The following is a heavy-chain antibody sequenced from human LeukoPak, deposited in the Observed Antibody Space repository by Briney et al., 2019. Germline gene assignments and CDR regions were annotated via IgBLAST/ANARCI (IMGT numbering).Heavy chain of an antibody. CDR3: ARGGMTTVTPIDY. Sequence: SETLSLTCTVSGGSISSSSYYWGWIRQPPGKGAEWIGSIYYSGSTYYNPSLKSRVTISVDTSKNQFSLKLSSVTAADTAVYYCARGGMTTVTPIDYWGQGTLVTVSS. CDR1: GGSISSSSYY. CDR2: IYYSGST. D-gene: IGHD4-17*01. J-gene: IGHJ4*02. V-gene: IGHV4-39*01.